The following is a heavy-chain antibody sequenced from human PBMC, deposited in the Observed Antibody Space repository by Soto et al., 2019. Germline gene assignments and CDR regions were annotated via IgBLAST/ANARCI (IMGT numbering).Heavy chain of an antibody. D-gene: IGHD2-15*01. J-gene: IGHJ4*02. Sequence: QVQLQESGPGLVKPSETLSLTCTVSGGSTSSYYWSWIRQPPGKGLEWIGYISYTGRTNYNPSLKSSVTISLDTSKTQFSLKVNSVTAADTAVYYCAREVEARSYDFWGQGTLVTVPS. CDR3: AREVEARSYDF. CDR1: GGSTSSYY. V-gene: IGHV4-59*12. CDR2: ISYTGRT.